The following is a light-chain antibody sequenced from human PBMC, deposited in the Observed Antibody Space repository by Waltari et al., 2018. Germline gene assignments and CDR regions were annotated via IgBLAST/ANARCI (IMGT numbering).Light chain of an antibody. V-gene: IGKV1-5*03. CDR1: QSFSSW. CDR2: KAS. Sequence: IQMTPSPSTLSAILRERVTLTFRASQSFSSWLAWYQQKPGKAPKLLIYKASSLESGVPSRFSGSESGTEFTLTISSLQPDDFATYYCQQYNSYPRTFGQGTKVEIK. J-gene: IGKJ1*01. CDR3: QQYNSYPRT.